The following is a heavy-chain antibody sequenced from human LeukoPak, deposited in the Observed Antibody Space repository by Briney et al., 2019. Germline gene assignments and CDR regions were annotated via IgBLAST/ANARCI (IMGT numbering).Heavy chain of an antibody. V-gene: IGHV1-18*01. J-gene: IGHJ6*04. CDR1: GYTFTSYG. CDR2: ISAYNGNT. D-gene: IGHD6-19*01. Sequence: GASVKVSCKASGYTFTSYGISWVRQAPGQGLEWMGWISAYNGNTNYAQKLQGRVTMTTDTSTSTAYMELRSLRSDDTAVYYCARDLGYSGGGSSPYNSGRDVGAKGPTVPVS. CDR3: ARDLGYSGGGSSPYNSGRDV.